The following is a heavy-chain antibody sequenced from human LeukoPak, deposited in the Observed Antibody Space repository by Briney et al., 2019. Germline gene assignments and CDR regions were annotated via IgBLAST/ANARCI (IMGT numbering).Heavy chain of an antibody. D-gene: IGHD1-26*01. CDR2: IYYSGST. V-gene: IGHV4-39*07. J-gene: IGHJ5*02. CDR3: AGTVYSGSYPLFDP. CDR1: GGSISSSSYY. Sequence: SETLSLTCTVSGGSISSSSYYWGWIRQPPGKGLEWIGSIYYSGSTYYNPSLKSRVTISVDTSKNQFSLKLSSVTAADTAVYYCAGTVYSGSYPLFDPWGQGTLVTVSS.